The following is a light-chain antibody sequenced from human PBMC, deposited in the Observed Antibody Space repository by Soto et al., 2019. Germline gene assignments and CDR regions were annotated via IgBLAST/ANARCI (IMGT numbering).Light chain of an antibody. J-gene: IGKJ2*01. Sequence: DIQMTQSPSSLSASIGDRVTITCRASQSIDSYLNWYQQKPGKAPKLLIYGASSLQSGVPSRFSGSGSGTDFTLTNSSLQPEDFATYFCQQSYRTPWTFCQGTKLEIK. CDR2: GAS. V-gene: IGKV1-39*01. CDR1: QSIDSY. CDR3: QQSYRTPWT.